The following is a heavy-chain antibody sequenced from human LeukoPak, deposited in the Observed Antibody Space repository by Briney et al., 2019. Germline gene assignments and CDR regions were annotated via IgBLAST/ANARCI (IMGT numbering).Heavy chain of an antibody. CDR2: IYYSGST. V-gene: IGHV4-31*03. Sequence: SQTLSLTCTVSGGSISSGGYYWSWIRQHPGKGLEWIGYIYYSGSTYYNPSLKSRVTISVDTSKNQFSLKLSSVTAADTAVYYCAKDLEDSSGYYYPLFDYWGQGTLVTVSS. J-gene: IGHJ4*02. CDR1: GGSISSGGYY. D-gene: IGHD3-22*01. CDR3: AKDLEDSSGYYYPLFDY.